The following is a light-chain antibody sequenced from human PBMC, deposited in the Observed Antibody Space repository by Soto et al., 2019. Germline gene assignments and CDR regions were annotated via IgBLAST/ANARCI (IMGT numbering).Light chain of an antibody. CDR2: RAS. CDR3: QQYQTYPWT. CDR1: QSVGDS. Sequence: DIQMTQSPSTLSASVGDRVTITCRASQSVGDSLVWHQQKPGKAPKLLIYRASSLESGVPSTFSGSGSGAEFTLNISSLEPDDFAIYYCQQYQTYPWTFGQGTKVEV. V-gene: IGKV1-5*03. J-gene: IGKJ1*01.